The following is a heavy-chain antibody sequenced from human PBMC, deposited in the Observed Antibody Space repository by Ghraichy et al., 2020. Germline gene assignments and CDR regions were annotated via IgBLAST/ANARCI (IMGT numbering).Heavy chain of an antibody. CDR3: AKQHRTIVGGPYGMDV. D-gene: IGHD1-26*01. V-gene: IGHV3-30*02. CDR1: GFTFSSYG. Sequence: GGSLRLSCSASGFTFSSYGMHWVRQAPGKGLEWVAFIRYDGSNKYYADSVKGRFTISRDNSKNTLYLQMNSLRAEDTAVYYCAKQHRTIVGGPYGMDVWGQGTTVTVSS. CDR2: IRYDGSNK. J-gene: IGHJ6*02.